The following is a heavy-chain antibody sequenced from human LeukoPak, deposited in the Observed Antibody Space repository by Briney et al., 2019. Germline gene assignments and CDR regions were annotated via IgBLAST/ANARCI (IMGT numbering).Heavy chain of an antibody. D-gene: IGHD6-19*01. V-gene: IGHV3-30*03. Sequence: GGSLRLSCAASGFTFSSYGMHWVRQAPGKGLEWVAVISYDGSNKYYADSVKGRFTISRDNSKNTLYLQMNSLRAEDTAVYYCATPWDSSGWEEGYFDYWGQGTLVTVSS. CDR3: ATPWDSSGWEEGYFDY. CDR1: GFTFSSYG. CDR2: ISYDGSNK. J-gene: IGHJ4*02.